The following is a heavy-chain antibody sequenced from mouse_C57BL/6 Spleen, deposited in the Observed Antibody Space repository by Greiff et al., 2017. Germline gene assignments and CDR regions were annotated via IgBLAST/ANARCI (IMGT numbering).Heavy chain of an antibody. J-gene: IGHJ2*01. CDR1: GYSITSGYY. D-gene: IGHD1-1*01. V-gene: IGHV3-6*01. CDR3: ARDDYGSSFDY. CDR2: ISYDGSN. Sequence: VQLKESGPGLVKPSQSLSLTCSVTGYSITSGYYWNWIRQFPGNKLEWMGYISYDGSNNYNPSLKNRISITRDTSKNQFFLKLNSVTTEDTATYYCARDDYGSSFDYWGQGTTLTVSS.